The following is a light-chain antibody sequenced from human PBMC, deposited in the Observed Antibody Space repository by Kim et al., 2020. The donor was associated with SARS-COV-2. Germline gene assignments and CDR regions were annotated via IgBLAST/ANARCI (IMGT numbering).Light chain of an antibody. CDR1: QSVSSN. CDR3: QQYNNWPPLT. J-gene: IGKJ4*01. V-gene: IGKV3-15*01. CDR2: DAS. Sequence: EIVMTQSPATLSVSPGERATLSCSASQSVSSNLAWYQQKPGQAPRLLIYDASTRATGIPARFSGSGSGTEFTLTISSLQSEDFAVYYCQQYNNWPPLTFGGGTKVDIK.